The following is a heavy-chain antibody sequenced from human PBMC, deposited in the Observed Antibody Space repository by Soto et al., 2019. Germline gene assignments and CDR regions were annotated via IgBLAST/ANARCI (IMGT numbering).Heavy chain of an antibody. Sequence: ASVKVSCKASGYTFTGYYMHWVRQAPGQGLEWMGWINPNSGGTNYAQKFQGRVTMTRGTSISTAYMELNRLRSDDTAVYYCARPGFGELSQEAFDYWGQGTLVTVSS. CDR1: GYTFTGYY. CDR2: INPNSGGT. V-gene: IGHV1-2*02. D-gene: IGHD3-10*01. J-gene: IGHJ4*02. CDR3: ARPGFGELSQEAFDY.